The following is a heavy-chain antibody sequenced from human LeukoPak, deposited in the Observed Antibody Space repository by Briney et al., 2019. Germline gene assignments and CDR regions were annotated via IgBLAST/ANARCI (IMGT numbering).Heavy chain of an antibody. D-gene: IGHD6-19*01. V-gene: IGHV3-9*01. CDR2: ISWNSGSI. J-gene: IGHJ4*02. CDR1: GFTFDDYA. Sequence: GRSLRLSCAAYGFTFDDYAMHWVRQAPGKGLEGVSGISWNSGSIGYADSVKGRFTISRDNAKNSLYLQMNSLRAEDTALYYCAKASRSSGHIDYWGQGTLVTVSS. CDR3: AKASRSSGHIDY.